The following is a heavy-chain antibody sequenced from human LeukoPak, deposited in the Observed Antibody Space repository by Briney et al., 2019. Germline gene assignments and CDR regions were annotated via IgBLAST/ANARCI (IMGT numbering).Heavy chain of an antibody. Sequence: GGSLRLSCAASGFTVSNNYMNWVRQAPGKGLEWVSVIYSGGSTYHVDSGRGRFTISRDNSKNTLYLQMNSLRAEDTAVYYCARDSGSYGWYFDLWGRGTLVTVSS. J-gene: IGHJ2*01. CDR1: GFTVSNNY. D-gene: IGHD1-26*01. CDR3: ARDSGSYGWYFDL. CDR2: IYSGGST. V-gene: IGHV3-53*01.